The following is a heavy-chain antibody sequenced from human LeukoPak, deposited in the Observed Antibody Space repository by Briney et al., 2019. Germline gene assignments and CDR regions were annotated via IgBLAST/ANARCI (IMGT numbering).Heavy chain of an antibody. J-gene: IGHJ4*02. D-gene: IGHD6-13*01. Sequence: PGGSLRLSCAASGLTFISYAMSWVRQAPGKGLEWVSAISGSGGSTYYADSVKGRFTISRDNSKNTLYLQMNSLRAEDTAVYYCAKDEYSSSLFDYWGQGTLVTVSS. CDR3: AKDEYSSSLFDY. CDR2: ISGSGGST. V-gene: IGHV3-23*01. CDR1: GLTFISYA.